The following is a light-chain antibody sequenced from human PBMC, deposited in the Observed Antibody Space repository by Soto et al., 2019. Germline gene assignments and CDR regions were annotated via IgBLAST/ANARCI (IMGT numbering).Light chain of an antibody. CDR1: QSISSW. Sequence: DIQMTQSPSTLSASAGDRVTITCRASQSISSWLAWYQQKPGKAPKLLIYDASSLESGVTSRFSGSGSGTGFIPAISSFQPDDFVTYYCQKYKSDLWTFGHGTKVEFK. V-gene: IGKV1-5*01. J-gene: IGKJ1*01. CDR2: DAS. CDR3: QKYKSDLWT.